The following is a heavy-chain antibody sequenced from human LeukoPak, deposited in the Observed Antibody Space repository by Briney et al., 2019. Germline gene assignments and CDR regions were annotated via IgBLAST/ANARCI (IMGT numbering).Heavy chain of an antibody. CDR3: ARDPQRSGRLVLVRGTYYMDV. D-gene: IGHD6-19*01. V-gene: IGHV3-30-3*01. J-gene: IGHJ6*03. Sequence: GGSLRLSCAASGFTFSSYAMHWVRQAPGKGLEWVAVISYDGSNKYYADSVKGRFTISRDNSKNTLYLQMNSLRAEDTAVYYCARDPQRSGRLVLVRGTYYMDVWGKGTTVTVSS. CDR1: GFTFSSYA. CDR2: ISYDGSNK.